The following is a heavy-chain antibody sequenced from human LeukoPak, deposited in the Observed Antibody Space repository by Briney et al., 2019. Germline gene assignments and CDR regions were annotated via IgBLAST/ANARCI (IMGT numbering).Heavy chain of an antibody. J-gene: IGHJ3*02. D-gene: IGHD3-10*01. CDR3: AREAMVRGVPDAFDI. CDR1: GFTFSSYW. V-gene: IGHV3-7*01. Sequence: GGSLRLSCAGSGFTFSSYWMDWVRQAPEKGLEWVANIKQDGIEKYFVDSVKGRFAISRDNAKNSLYLQMNSLRAEDTAVYYCAREAMVRGVPDAFDIWGQGTMVTVSS. CDR2: IKQDGIEK.